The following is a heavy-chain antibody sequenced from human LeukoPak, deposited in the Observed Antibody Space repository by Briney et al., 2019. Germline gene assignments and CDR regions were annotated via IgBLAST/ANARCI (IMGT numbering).Heavy chain of an antibody. J-gene: IGHJ3*02. CDR1: GFTFSSYS. D-gene: IGHD2-2*01. CDR3: VRDSMYAFHI. Sequence: PGGSLRLSCAASGFTFSSYSMNWVRQAPGKGLEWISYFSTSSGTISYADSVKGRFTISRDNAKNSLYLQMNSLRAEDTAVYYCVRDSMYAFHIWGQGTMVTVSS. V-gene: IGHV3-48*01. CDR2: FSTSSGTI.